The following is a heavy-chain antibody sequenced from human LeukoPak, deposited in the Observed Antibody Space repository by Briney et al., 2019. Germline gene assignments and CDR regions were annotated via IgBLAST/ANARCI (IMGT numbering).Heavy chain of an antibody. CDR3: ARGPYYYDSSGSIDAFDI. CDR1: GGSLSGYY. J-gene: IGHJ3*02. V-gene: IGHV4-34*01. D-gene: IGHD3-22*01. CDR2: INHSGST. Sequence: SETLSLTCAVYGGSLSGYYWSWIRQPPGKGLEWIGEINHSGSTNYNPSLKSRGTISVDTSKNQFSLKLSSVTAADTAVYYCARGPYYYDSSGSIDAFDIWGQGTMVTVSS.